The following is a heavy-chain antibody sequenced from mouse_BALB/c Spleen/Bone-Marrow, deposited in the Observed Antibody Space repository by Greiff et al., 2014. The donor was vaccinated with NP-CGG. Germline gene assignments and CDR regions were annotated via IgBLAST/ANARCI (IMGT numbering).Heavy chain of an antibody. Sequence: VQLKESGPELVKPGASVKVSCKASGYSFTDYNMYWVKQSHGKSLEWIGYIDPYSGGTSYNQKFKGKATLTVDKSSSTAFMHLNSLTSEDSAVYYCGLNSLLRPFAYWGQGTLVTVSA. CDR2: IDPYSGGT. CDR3: GLNSLLRPFAY. CDR1: GYSFTDYN. V-gene: IGHV1S135*01. J-gene: IGHJ3*01. D-gene: IGHD1-2*01.